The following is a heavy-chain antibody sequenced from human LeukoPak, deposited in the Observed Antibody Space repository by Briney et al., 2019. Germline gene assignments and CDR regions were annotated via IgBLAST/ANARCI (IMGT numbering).Heavy chain of an antibody. D-gene: IGHD2-2*03. Sequence: SETLSLTCTVSGGSISSYYWSWIRQPPANRLDWIGYIYYSGSTNYNPSLKSRVTISVDTSKNQFSLKLSSVTAADTAVYYCARHSRLDKSSLSWADYWGQGTLVTVSS. J-gene: IGHJ4*02. CDR1: GGSISSYY. CDR2: IYYSGST. V-gene: IGHV4-59*08. CDR3: ARHSRLDKSSLSWADY.